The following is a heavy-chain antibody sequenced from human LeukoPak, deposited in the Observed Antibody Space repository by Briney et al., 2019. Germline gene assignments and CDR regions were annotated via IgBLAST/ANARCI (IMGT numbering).Heavy chain of an antibody. Sequence: SETLSLTCTVSGYSISSGYYWGWIRQPPGKGLEWIGSIYHSGSTYYNPSLKSRVTISVDTSKNQFSLKLSSVTAADTAVCYCARTYYDILTGLDAFDIWGQGTMVTVSS. V-gene: IGHV4-38-2*02. CDR3: ARTYYDILTGLDAFDI. CDR1: GYSISSGYY. J-gene: IGHJ3*02. D-gene: IGHD3-9*01. CDR2: IYHSGST.